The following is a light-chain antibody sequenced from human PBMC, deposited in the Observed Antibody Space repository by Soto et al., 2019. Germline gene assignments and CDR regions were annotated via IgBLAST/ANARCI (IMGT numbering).Light chain of an antibody. J-gene: IGLJ1*01. CDR1: SSDVGSYNL. V-gene: IGLV2-23*02. CDR3: CSYAGSSTFEYV. Sequence: QSVLTQPASVSGSPGQSITISCTGTSSDVGSYNLVSWYQQHPGKAPKLMIYEVSKRPSGVSNRFSGSKSGNTASLTISGLQAEEEADYYCCSYAGSSTFEYVFGTGTKVTV. CDR2: EVS.